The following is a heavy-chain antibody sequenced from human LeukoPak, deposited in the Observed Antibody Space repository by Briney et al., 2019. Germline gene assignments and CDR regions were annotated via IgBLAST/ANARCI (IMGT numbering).Heavy chain of an antibody. D-gene: IGHD6-19*01. V-gene: IGHV6-1*01. J-gene: IGHJ4*02. CDR1: GDSVSSNSAA. CDR2: TYYRSKWYN. CDR3: ARGVTVVGYYFDY. Sequence: SQTLSLTCAISGDSVSSNSAAWNWIRQSPSRGLEWLGRTYYRSKWYNDYPLSVKSRITINPDTSKNQFSLHLNSMTPKDTAVYYCARGVTVVGYYFDYWGQGTLVTVSS.